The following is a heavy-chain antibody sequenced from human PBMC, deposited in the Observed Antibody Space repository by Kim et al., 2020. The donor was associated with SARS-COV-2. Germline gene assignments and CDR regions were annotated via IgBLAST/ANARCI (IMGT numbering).Heavy chain of an antibody. V-gene: IGHV3-33*06. CDR2: IWYDGSNK. J-gene: IGHJ6*02. CDR3: AKPLRLLYDSSVSSLRVDYYYYYGMDV. CDR1: GFTFSSYA. D-gene: IGHD3-22*01. Sequence: GGSLRLSCAASGFTFSSYAMHWVRQAPGKGLEWVAVIWYDGSNKYYADSVKGRFTISRDNSKNTLYLQMNSLRAEDTAVYYCAKPLRLLYDSSVSSLRVDYYYYYGMDVWGQGTTVTVSS.